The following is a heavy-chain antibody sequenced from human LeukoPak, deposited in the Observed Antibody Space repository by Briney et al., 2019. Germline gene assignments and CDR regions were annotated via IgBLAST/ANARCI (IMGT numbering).Heavy chain of an antibody. D-gene: IGHD5-24*01. CDR2: INPSGGST. Sequence: ASVKVSCKASGYTFTSYYMHWVRQAPGQGLEWMGIINPSGGSTSYAQKFQGRVTMTTDTSTSTAYMELRSLRSDDTAVYYCAREEMATIHSFDYWGQGTLVTVSS. V-gene: IGHV1-46*01. CDR3: AREEMATIHSFDY. J-gene: IGHJ4*02. CDR1: GYTFTSYY.